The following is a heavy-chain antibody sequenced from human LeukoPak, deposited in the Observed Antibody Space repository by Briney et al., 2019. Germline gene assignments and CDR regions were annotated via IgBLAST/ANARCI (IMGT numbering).Heavy chain of an antibody. D-gene: IGHD3-10*01. J-gene: IGHJ4*02. CDR1: GFTFSSYG. Sequence: PGGSLRLSCAASGFTFSSYGMNWVRQAPGKGLEWVSYISSSGSSRNYADSAKGRFTISRDNAKNSLYLQMNSLRAEDTAVYYCAMYGTPYYGSGSYYSEYFDYWGQGTLVTVSS. CDR3: AMYGTPYYGSGSYYSEYFDY. CDR2: ISSSGSSR. V-gene: IGHV3-48*03.